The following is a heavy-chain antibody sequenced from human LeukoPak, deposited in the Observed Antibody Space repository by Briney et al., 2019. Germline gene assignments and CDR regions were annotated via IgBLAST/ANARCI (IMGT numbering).Heavy chain of an antibody. CDR2: IRSKAYGGTT. J-gene: IGHJ6*03. D-gene: IGHD6-13*01. Sequence: GGSLRLSCTASGFTFGDYAMSWVRQAPGKGLEWVGFIRSKAYGGTTEYAASVKGRFTISRDDSKSIAYLQMNSLKTEDTAVYYCTRDVSQQPNYYYYYMDVWGKGTTVTVSS. CDR3: TRDVSQQPNYYYYYMDV. CDR1: GFTFGDYA. V-gene: IGHV3-49*04.